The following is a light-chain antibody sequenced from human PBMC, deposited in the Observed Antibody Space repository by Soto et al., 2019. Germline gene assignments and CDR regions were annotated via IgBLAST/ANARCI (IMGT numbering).Light chain of an antibody. V-gene: IGLV2-23*01. CDR2: EGS. CDR1: SSDVGSYNL. CDR3: CSYAGSSTFVV. Sequence: QSVLTQPASVSGPPGQSITISCTATSSDVGSYNLVSWYQQNPGKAPKRMLYEGSQRPSGVSNRFSGSKSGNTASLTISGRLAEDESDYYCCSYAGSSTFVVCGGGTKITVL. J-gene: IGLJ2*01.